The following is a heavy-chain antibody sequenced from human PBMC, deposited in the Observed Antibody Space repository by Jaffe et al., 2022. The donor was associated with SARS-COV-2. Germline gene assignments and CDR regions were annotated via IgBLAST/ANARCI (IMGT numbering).Heavy chain of an antibody. CDR3: AKVRGDDYSNFRRVHDYYFYGMDV. CDR1: GFTFSSYA. CDR2: ISGSGGST. Sequence: EVQLLESGGGLVQPGGSLRLSCAASGFTFSSYAMSWVRQAPGKGLEWVSAISGSGGSTYYADSVKGRFTISRDNSKNTLHLQVNSLRAEDTAVFYCAKVRGDDYSNFRRVHDYYFYGMDVWGQGTTVTVSS. D-gene: IGHD4-4*01. J-gene: IGHJ6*02. V-gene: IGHV3-23*01.